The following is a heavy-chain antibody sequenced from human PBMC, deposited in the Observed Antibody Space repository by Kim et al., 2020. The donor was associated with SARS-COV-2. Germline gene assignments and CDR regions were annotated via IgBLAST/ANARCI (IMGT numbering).Heavy chain of an antibody. J-gene: IGHJ5*02. D-gene: IGHD2-15*01. CDR1: GGSFSGYY. Sequence: SETLSLTCAVYGGSFSGYYWSWIRQPPGKGLEWIGEINHSGSTNYNPSLKSRVTISVDTSKNQFSLKLSSVTAADTAVYYCARARGYCSGGSCYGGWLDPWGQGTLVTVSS. CDR2: INHSGST. V-gene: IGHV4-34*01. CDR3: ARARGYCSGGSCYGGWLDP.